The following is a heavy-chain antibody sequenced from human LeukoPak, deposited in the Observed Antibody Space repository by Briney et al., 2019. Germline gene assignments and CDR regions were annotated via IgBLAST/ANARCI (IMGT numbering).Heavy chain of an antibody. Sequence: SDTLSLTCTVSGDSIRSYYWSWMRHPPGKGLECIGYISYSGSTNYNPSLKSRVTISVDTSKNQFSLNLSSVTAADTAVYYCARVGRGDYVWGSYSFDYWGQGTLVTVSS. D-gene: IGHD3-16*01. CDR2: ISYSGST. J-gene: IGHJ4*02. CDR1: GDSIRSYY. CDR3: ARVGRGDYVWGSYSFDY. V-gene: IGHV4-59*07.